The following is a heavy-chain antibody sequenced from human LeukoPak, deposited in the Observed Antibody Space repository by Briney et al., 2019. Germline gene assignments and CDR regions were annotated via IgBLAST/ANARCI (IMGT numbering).Heavy chain of an antibody. CDR1: GFTFRSYA. CDR2: IRYDGRNK. CDR3: AKGPEVRGVIVILKTGEKGALDY. V-gene: IGHV3-30*02. J-gene: IGHJ4*02. D-gene: IGHD3-10*01. Sequence: GGSLRLSCAASGFTFRSYAMNWVRQAPGKGLEWVAFIRYDGRNKYYADSVKGRFTISKDNSKNTLYLQMNSLRAEDSAVYYCAKGPEVRGVIVILKTGEKGALDYWGQGTLVTVSS.